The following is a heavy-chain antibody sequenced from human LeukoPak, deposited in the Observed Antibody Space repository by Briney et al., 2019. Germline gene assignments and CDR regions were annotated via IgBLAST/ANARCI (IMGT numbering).Heavy chain of an antibody. CDR2: INPSGGST. D-gene: IGHD6-6*01. CDR1: GYTFTSYY. V-gene: IGHV1-46*01. J-gene: IGHJ6*03. Sequence: GASVKASCKASGYTFTSYYMHWVRQAPGQGLEWMGIINPSGGSTSYAQKLQGRVTMTRDMSTSTVYMELSSLRSEDTAVYYCARASALVAGTGRFYYYYYMDVWGKGTTVTVCS. CDR3: ARASALVAGTGRFYYYYYMDV.